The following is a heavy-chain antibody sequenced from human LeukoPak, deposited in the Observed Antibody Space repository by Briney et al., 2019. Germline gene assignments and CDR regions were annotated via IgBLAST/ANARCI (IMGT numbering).Heavy chain of an antibody. CDR2: IYSGGST. D-gene: IGHD3-10*01. V-gene: IGHV3-53*01. CDR3: ARLRITMVRGVTNWFDP. J-gene: IGHJ5*02. CDR1: GFTFSSYW. Sequence: PGGSLRLSCAASGFTFSSYWMSWVRQAPGKGLEWVSVIYSGGSTYYADSVKGRFTISRDNSKNTLYLQMNSLRAEDTAVYYCARLRITMVRGVTNWFDPWGQGTLVTVSS.